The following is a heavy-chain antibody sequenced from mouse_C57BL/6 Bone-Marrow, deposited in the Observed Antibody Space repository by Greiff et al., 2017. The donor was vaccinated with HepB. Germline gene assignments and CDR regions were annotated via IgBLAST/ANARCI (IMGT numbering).Heavy chain of an antibody. J-gene: IGHJ4*01. Sequence: EVQVVESGGDLVKPGGSLKLSCAASGFTFSSYGMSWVRQTPDKRLEWVATISSGGSYTYYPDSVKGRFTISRDNAKNTLYLQMSSLKSEDTAMYYCARPGTTVPYYAMDYWGQGTSVTVSS. V-gene: IGHV5-6*01. CDR3: ARPGTTVPYYAMDY. D-gene: IGHD1-1*01. CDR1: GFTFSSYG. CDR2: ISSGGSYT.